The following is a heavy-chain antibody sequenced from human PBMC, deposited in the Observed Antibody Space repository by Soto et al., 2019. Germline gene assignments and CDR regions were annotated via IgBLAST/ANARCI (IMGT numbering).Heavy chain of an antibody. D-gene: IGHD3-22*01. CDR2: ISTNGGST. J-gene: IGHJ4*02. V-gene: IGHV3-64D*06. CDR1: GFSFNNYA. Sequence: GGSLRLSCVASGFSFNNYAMHWVRQAPGKGLEYVSSISTNGGSTHYADSVKGRFTISRDNSKNTQYLQMSSLRADDTAVYYCVKGEYYYDSSGYYPFDYWGQGTLVTVSS. CDR3: VKGEYYYDSSGYYPFDY.